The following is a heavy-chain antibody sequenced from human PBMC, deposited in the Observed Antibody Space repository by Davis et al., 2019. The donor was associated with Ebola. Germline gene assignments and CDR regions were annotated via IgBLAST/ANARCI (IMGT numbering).Heavy chain of an antibody. CDR1: GFTFSSYG. V-gene: IGHV3-30*18. J-gene: IGHJ4*02. CDR2: ISYDGSNK. CDR3: AKDSYSSGPPSDY. D-gene: IGHD6-19*01. Sequence: SPNIPCAAPGFTFSSYGLHSVRQAPGKGLEWVAVISYDGSNKYYADSVKGRFTISRDNSKHTLYLQMNSLRAEDTAVYYCAKDSYSSGPPSDYWGQGTLVTVSS.